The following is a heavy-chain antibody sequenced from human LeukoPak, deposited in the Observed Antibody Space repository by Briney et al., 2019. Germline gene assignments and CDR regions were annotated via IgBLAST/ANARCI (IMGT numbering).Heavy chain of an antibody. CDR1: GCSFSTYA. CDR2: IWHDASHT. D-gene: IGHD3-10*01. V-gene: IGHV3-33*01. CDR3: ARAIFGSGSYPDY. J-gene: IGHJ4*02. Sequence: PGRALRLSCAASGCSFSTYAMHWVRQAPGKGLEWVALIWHDASHTYNTDSVKGQFTISRDNSKNTLYLQMKSLGGEDTAVYYCARAIFGSGSYPDYWGQGTMVTVSS.